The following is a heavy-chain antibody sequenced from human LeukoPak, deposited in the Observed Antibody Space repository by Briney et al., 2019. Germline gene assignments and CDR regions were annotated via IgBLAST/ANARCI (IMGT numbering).Heavy chain of an antibody. CDR3: ARGACSSTSCYAGYYYMDV. CDR1: GYTFTNYD. V-gene: IGHV1-8*03. Sequence: ASVKVSCKTSGYTFTNYDINWVRQATGQGLEWMGWMNPNSGNTGYAQKFQGRVTITRDTSISTAYMELSSLRSEDTAVYYCARGACSSTSCYAGYYYMDVWGKGTTVTVSS. J-gene: IGHJ6*03. D-gene: IGHD2-2*01. CDR2: MNPNSGNT.